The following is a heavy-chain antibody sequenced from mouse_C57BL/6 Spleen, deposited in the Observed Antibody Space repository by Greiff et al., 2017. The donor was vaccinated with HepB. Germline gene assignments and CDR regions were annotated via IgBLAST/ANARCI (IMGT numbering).Heavy chain of an antibody. CDR1: GFTFSSYG. Sequence: EVMLVESGGDLVKPGGSLKLSCAASGFTFSSYGMSWVRQTPDKRLEWVATISSGGSYTYYPDSVKGRFTISRDNAKNTLYLQMSSLKSEDTAMYYCARHGEGTSFAYWGQGTLVTVSA. CDR3: ARHGEGTSFAY. CDR2: ISSGGSYT. D-gene: IGHD3-3*01. V-gene: IGHV5-6*02. J-gene: IGHJ3*01.